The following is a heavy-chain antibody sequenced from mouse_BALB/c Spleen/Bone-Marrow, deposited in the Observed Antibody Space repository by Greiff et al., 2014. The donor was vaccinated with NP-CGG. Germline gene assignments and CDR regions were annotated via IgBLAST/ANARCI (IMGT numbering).Heavy chain of an antibody. Sequence: DVHLVESGGGLVKPGGSLKLSCAASGFAFSSYDMSWVRQTPEKRLECVAYISSGGGSTYYPDTVKGRFTISRDNAKNTLYLQMSSLKSEDTAMYYCARPLYYYGSSPFYAMDYWGQGTSVTVSS. V-gene: IGHV5-12-1*01. CDR2: ISSGGGST. CDR1: GFAFSSYD. CDR3: ARPLYYYGSSPFYAMDY. D-gene: IGHD1-1*01. J-gene: IGHJ4*01.